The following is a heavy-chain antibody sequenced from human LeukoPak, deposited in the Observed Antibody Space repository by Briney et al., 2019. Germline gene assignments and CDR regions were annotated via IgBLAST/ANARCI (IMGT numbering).Heavy chain of an antibody. V-gene: IGHV3-15*01. CDR1: GFTFSSAW. D-gene: IGHD2-2*01. J-gene: IGHJ4*02. CDR3: ARGFCSSTNCYQGPFDF. CDR2: IKNKTNGGTT. Sequence: PGGSLRLSCAASGFTFSSAWMTWVRQAPGKGLEWVGHIKNKTNGGTTDDAATVKGRLIISRDDSKNTLYLQMNSLRTEDTAVYYCARGFCSSTNCYQGPFDFWGQGTLVTVSS.